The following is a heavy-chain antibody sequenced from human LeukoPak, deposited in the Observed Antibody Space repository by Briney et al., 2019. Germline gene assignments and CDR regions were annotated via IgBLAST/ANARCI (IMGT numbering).Heavy chain of an antibody. Sequence: GSLRLSCAASGFTFSSYAMSWVRQVPGKGLEWVSAISGSGGSTYYADSVKGRFTISRDNSKNTLYLQMNSLRAEDTAVYYCAKDKYSPNINNWFDPWGQGTLVTVSS. D-gene: IGHD5-18*01. J-gene: IGHJ5*02. CDR3: AKDKYSPNINNWFDP. V-gene: IGHV3-23*01. CDR2: ISGSGGST. CDR1: GFTFSSYA.